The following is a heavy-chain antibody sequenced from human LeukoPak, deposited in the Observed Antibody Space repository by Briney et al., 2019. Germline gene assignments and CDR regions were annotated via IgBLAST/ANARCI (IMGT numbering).Heavy chain of an antibody. D-gene: IGHD6-13*01. Sequence: ASVKVSCKASGYTFTNHGISWVRQAPGQRLEWIGWISAYNGNTNYAQNLQGRVTMTTDTSTSTAYMELRSLRSDDTAMYYCARDEWQQLVLLDYWGQGTLVTVSS. V-gene: IGHV1-18*01. CDR3: ARDEWQQLVLLDY. CDR1: GYTFTNHG. CDR2: ISAYNGNT. J-gene: IGHJ4*02.